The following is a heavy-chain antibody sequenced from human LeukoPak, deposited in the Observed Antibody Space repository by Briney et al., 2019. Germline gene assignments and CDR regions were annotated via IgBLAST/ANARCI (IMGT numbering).Heavy chain of an antibody. Sequence: GGSLRLSCAASGFTFSSSWMSWVRQAPGKGLEWVANIKQDGSEKYYVDSVKGRFTISRDNAKNSLYLQMNSLRAEDTAVYYCARDPEWEMATSHPHWGQGTLVTVSS. D-gene: IGHD5-24*01. V-gene: IGHV3-7*01. CDR3: ARDPEWEMATSHPH. J-gene: IGHJ4*02. CDR2: IKQDGSEK. CDR1: GFTFSSSW.